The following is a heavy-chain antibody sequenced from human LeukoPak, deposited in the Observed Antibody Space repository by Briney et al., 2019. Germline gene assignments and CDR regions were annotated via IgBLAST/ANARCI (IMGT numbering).Heavy chain of an antibody. CDR3: ARGHDYGDN. Sequence: GASVKVSCKASGYTFIDYYIHWVRQAPGQGLECMGWMNPKTGDTAFAQKFQGRVTMTRNTSISTVYMELSSLRSEDTAVYYCARGHDYGDNWGQGTLVTVSS. CDR2: MNPKTGDT. J-gene: IGHJ4*02. CDR1: GYTFIDYY. V-gene: IGHV1-8*02.